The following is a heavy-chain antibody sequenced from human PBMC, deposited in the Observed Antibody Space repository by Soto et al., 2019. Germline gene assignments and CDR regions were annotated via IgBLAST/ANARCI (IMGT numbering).Heavy chain of an antibody. Sequence: ASVKVSCKASGYTFTSYGISWVRQAPGQGLEWMGWISAYNGNTNYAQKLQGRVTMTTDTSTSTAYMELRSLRSDDTAVYYCARVGGPQPEPTSSGVVITTFDYCDQGTLSTFSS. CDR3: ARVGGPQPEPTSSGVVITTFDY. CDR1: GYTFTSYG. V-gene: IGHV1-18*01. CDR2: ISAYNGNT. J-gene: IGHJ4*02. D-gene: IGHD3-3*01.